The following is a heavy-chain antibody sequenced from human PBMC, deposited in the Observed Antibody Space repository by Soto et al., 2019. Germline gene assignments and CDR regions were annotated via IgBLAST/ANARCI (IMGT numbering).Heavy chain of an antibody. V-gene: IGHV3-23*01. CDR1: GFTFSTYW. J-gene: IGHJ6*02. CDR2: ISGSGGST. D-gene: IGHD4-17*01. CDR3: AKEPGDYDYYYYGMDV. Sequence: PGGSLRLSCAASGFTFSTYWMDWVRQTPGKGLEWVSAISGSGGSTYYADSVKGRFTISRDNSKNTLYLQMNSLRAEDTAVYYCAKEPGDYDYYYYGMDVWGQGTTVTVSS.